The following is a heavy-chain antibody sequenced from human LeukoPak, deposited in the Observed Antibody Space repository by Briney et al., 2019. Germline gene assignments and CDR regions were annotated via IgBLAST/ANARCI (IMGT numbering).Heavy chain of an antibody. CDR3: ARGPARTAEYFQH. J-gene: IGHJ1*01. CDR1: GYTFASYD. V-gene: IGHV1-8*01. D-gene: IGHD3/OR15-3a*01. CDR2: MNPNSGNT. Sequence: ASVKVSCKASGYTFASYDINWVRQATGQGLEWMGWMNPNSGNTGYAQKFQGRVIMTRNTSISTAYMALSSLRSEDTAVYYCARGPARTAEYFQHWGQGTLVSVSS.